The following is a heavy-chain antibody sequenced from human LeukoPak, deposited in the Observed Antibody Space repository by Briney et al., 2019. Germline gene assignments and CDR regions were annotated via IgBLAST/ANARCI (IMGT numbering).Heavy chain of an antibody. CDR1: XGXXSGYX. CDR2: INHSGST. V-gene: IGHV4-34*01. CDR3: ARGPSLDY. J-gene: IGHJ4*02. Sequence: SETLSLTCAVXXGXXSGYXWXWIRQXXXXXLEWIGEINHSGSTNYNPSLKSRVTISVDTSKNQFSLKLSSVTAADTAVYYCARGPSLDYWGQGTLVTVSS.